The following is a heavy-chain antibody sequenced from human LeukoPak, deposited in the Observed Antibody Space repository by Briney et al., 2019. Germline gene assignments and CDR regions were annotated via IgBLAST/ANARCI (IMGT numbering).Heavy chain of an antibody. J-gene: IGHJ4*02. Sequence: ASVKVSCKASGYTFTSYGISWVRQAPGQGLEWMGWISAYNGNTNYAQKLQGRVTMSTDTSTSTAYMELRSLRSDDTAVYYCARGPPPIAAADFDYWGQGTLVTVSS. V-gene: IGHV1-18*01. CDR3: ARGPPPIAAADFDY. D-gene: IGHD6-13*01. CDR2: ISAYNGNT. CDR1: GYTFTSYG.